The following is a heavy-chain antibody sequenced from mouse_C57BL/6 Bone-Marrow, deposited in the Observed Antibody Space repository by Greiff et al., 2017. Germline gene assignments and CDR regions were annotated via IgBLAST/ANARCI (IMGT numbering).Heavy chain of an antibody. Sequence: QVQLQQPGAELVRPGTSVKLSCKASGYTFTSYWMHWVKQRPGRGLEWIGVIDPSDSYTNYNQKFKGKATLTVDTSSSTAYMQLSSLTSEDSAVYYCASEGGYYDFDYWGQGTTLTVSS. J-gene: IGHJ2*01. CDR3: ASEGGYYDFDY. CDR1: GYTFTSYW. CDR2: IDPSDSYT. D-gene: IGHD2-3*01. V-gene: IGHV1-59*01.